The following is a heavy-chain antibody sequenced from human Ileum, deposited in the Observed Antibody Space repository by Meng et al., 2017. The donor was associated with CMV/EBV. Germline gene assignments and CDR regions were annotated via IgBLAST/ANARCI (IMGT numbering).Heavy chain of an antibody. D-gene: IGHD1-26*01. Sequence: GGSLKISCAASGFTFSSYSMNWVRQAPGKGLEWVSSISSSSSYIYYADSVKGRFTISRDNAKNSLYLQMNSLRAEDTAVYYCATEIVGATIDWGQGTLVTVSS. V-gene: IGHV3-21*01. CDR3: ATEIVGATID. J-gene: IGHJ4*02. CDR1: GFTFSSYS. CDR2: ISSSSSYI.